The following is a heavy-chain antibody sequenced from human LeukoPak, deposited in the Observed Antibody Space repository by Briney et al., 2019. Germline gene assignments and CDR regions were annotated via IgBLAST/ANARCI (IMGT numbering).Heavy chain of an antibody. J-gene: IGHJ5*02. V-gene: IGHV4-39*07. Sequence: PSETLSLTCTASGGSISSSSYYWGWIRQPPGKGLEWIGSIYYSGSTYYNPSLKSRVTISVDTPKNQFSLKLSSVTAAGTAVYYCARVRSSSWYLGGNWFDPWGQGTLVTVSS. CDR1: GGSISSSSYY. CDR2: IYYSGST. D-gene: IGHD6-13*01. CDR3: ARVRSSSWYLGGNWFDP.